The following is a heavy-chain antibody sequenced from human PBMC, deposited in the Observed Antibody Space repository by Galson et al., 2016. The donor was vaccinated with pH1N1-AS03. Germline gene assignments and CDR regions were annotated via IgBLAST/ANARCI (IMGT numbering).Heavy chain of an antibody. CDR1: GLTFSTYW. V-gene: IGHV3-7*01. J-gene: IGHJ4*02. D-gene: IGHD2-8*01. CDR2: IRPDGVQK. Sequence: SLRLSCAASGLTFSTYWMSWVRQTPGQGLEWVAAIRPDGVQKIYMDSLEGRFTISRDNARNSVCLQMNSLRAEDTAVYYCFEINNGGGQGTLVTVSS. CDR3: FEINNG.